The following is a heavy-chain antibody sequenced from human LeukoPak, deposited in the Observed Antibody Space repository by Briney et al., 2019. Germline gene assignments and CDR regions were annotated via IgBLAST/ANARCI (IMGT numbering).Heavy chain of an antibody. CDR2: IYYIGTT. D-gene: IGHD3-10*01. J-gene: IGHJ3*02. CDR3: ARAPGPLPGRAPDLLGAFDI. CDR1: GGSITRGGDY. V-gene: IGHV4-31*03. Sequence: SETLSLTCTVSGGSITRGGDYWTWIRQHPGKGLEWIGYIYYIGTTYYNKSLKSRVTIAVDTSKNQFSLKVKSVTDADTAVYYCARAPGPLPGRAPDLLGAFDIWGQGTKVSVSS.